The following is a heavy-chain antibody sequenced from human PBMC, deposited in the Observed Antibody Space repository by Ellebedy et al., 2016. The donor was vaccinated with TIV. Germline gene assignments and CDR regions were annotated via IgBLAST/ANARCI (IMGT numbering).Heavy chain of an antibody. D-gene: IGHD3-3*01. V-gene: IGHV3-33*01. CDR1: GFTFRIYG. J-gene: IGHJ4*02. CDR2: IWYDGRNK. Sequence: PGGSLRLSCVASGFTFRIYGLPWVRQAPAKGLAWVAVIWYDGRNKSYADSVKGRFTISRDNSKNTLYLQMNSLRAEDTAMYYCASLKLLFGVVISIFDYWGQGTLVTVSS. CDR3: ASLKLLFGVVISIFDY.